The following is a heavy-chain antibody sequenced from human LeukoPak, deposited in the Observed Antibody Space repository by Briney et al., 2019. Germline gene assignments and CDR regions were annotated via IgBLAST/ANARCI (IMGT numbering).Heavy chain of an antibody. CDR3: ARHYGP. Sequence: PSETLSLTCIVSSGSVSSTTDYWAWIRQPPGKGLEWIASISHTGNTFYNPSLKSRVTISVDTSKNQFSLKLNSVTAADTAVYYCARHYGPWGQGTLVTVSS. CDR1: SGSVSSTTDY. J-gene: IGHJ5*02. V-gene: IGHV4-39*01. CDR2: ISHTGNT. D-gene: IGHD3-10*01.